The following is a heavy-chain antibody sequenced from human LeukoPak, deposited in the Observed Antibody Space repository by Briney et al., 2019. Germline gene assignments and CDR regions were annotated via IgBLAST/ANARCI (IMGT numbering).Heavy chain of an antibody. CDR2: ISHSGST. J-gene: IGHJ6*02. CDR1: GGSFSGYY. Sequence: SETLSLTCAVYGGSFSGYYWSWIRQPPGKGLEWIGEISHSGSTNYNPSLKSRVTISVDTSKNQFSLKLSSVTAADTAVYYCAGFTTIVKYYYYGMDVWGQGTTVTVSS. V-gene: IGHV4-34*01. D-gene: IGHD3-22*01. CDR3: AGFTTIVKYYYYGMDV.